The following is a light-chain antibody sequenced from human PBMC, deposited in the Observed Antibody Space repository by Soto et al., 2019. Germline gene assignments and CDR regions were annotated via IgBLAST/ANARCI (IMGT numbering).Light chain of an antibody. CDR2: DAS. CDR3: QQRSNWPPGYT. V-gene: IGKV3-11*01. CDR1: QRVSSY. J-gene: IGKJ2*01. Sequence: EIVLTQSPATLSLSPGESATLSCRASQRVSSYLAWYQQKPGQAPRLLIYDASNRATGIPARFSGSGSGTDFTLTISSLEPEDFAVYYCQQRSNWPPGYTFGPGTKLEIK.